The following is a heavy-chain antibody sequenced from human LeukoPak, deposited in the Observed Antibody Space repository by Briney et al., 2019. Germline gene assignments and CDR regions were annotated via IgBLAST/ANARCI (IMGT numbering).Heavy chain of an antibody. J-gene: IGHJ6*03. Sequence: GESLKISCQVSGFNFASYWIAWVRQMPGKGLEWLGIIYPRDSETRYSPSFQGQVTISDDLSSRTAYLEWSSLKASDTAMYYCASVVYGSGSYHHYYYYYYMDVWGKGTTVTVSS. CDR3: ASVVYGSGSYHHYYYYYYMDV. CDR2: IYPRDSET. CDR1: GFNFASYW. D-gene: IGHD3-10*01. V-gene: IGHV5-51*01.